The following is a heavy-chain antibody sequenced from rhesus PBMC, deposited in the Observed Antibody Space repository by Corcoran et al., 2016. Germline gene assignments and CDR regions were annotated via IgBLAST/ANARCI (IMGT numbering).Heavy chain of an antibody. V-gene: IGHV4S17*01. D-gene: IGHD3-3*01. J-gene: IGHJ4*01. CDR2: SSGSGGST. Sequence: QVKLQASGPGLVQPLETLSLTCAVSGCSIRGGYYSWSWIRTPPGKGWEWLGRSSGSGGSTDYNPPLKSRVTISTDTSKNQFSLKLSSVTAADTAVYYCARDKVQYLDWLLFDYWGQGVLVTVSS. CDR3: ARDKVQYLDWLLFDY. CDR1: GCSIRGGYYS.